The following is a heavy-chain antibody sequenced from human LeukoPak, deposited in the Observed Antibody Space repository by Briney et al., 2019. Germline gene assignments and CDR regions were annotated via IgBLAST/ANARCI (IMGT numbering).Heavy chain of an antibody. J-gene: IGHJ3*02. D-gene: IGHD6-19*01. Sequence: GGSLRLSCAASGFTFSRYWMSWVRQAPGKGLEWVASINQDESAKFYVDSVKGRFTISRDNAKNSLFLQMNSLRAEDTAFYYCARGGSGWDDAFDIWGQGTMVTVSS. CDR3: ARGGSGWDDAFDI. V-gene: IGHV3-7*01. CDR1: GFTFSRYW. CDR2: INQDESAK.